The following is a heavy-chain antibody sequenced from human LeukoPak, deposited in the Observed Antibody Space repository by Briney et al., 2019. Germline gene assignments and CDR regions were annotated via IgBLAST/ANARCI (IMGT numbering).Heavy chain of an antibody. CDR1: GYTFASYD. D-gene: IGHD6-13*01. CDR2: MNPNSGNT. J-gene: IGHJ4*02. Sequence: ASVKVSCKASGYTFASYDINWVRQATGQGLEWMGWMNPNSGNTGYAQKFQGRVTMTRNTSISTAYMELSSLRSEDTAVYYCARGQRFRGVAAAGGYWGQGTLVTVSS. CDR3: ARGQRFRGVAAAGGY. V-gene: IGHV1-8*01.